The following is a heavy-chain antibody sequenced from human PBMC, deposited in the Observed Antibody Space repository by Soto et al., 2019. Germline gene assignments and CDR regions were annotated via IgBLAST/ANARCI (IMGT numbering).Heavy chain of an antibody. CDR1: GFTFSSYS. CDR2: ISSSSSTI. J-gene: IGHJ4*02. V-gene: IGHV3-48*01. D-gene: IGHD4-17*01. Sequence: GGSLRLSCAASGFTFSSYSMNWVRQAPGKGLEWVSYISSSSSTIYYADSVKGRFTISRDNAKNSLYLQMNSLRAEDTAVYYCARGAALKTTVTTKGIGVGFDYWGQGTLVTVSS. CDR3: ARGAALKTTVTTKGIGVGFDY.